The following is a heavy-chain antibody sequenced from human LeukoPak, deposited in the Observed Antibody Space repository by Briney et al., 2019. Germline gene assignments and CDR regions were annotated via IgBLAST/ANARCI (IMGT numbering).Heavy chain of an antibody. J-gene: IGHJ4*02. Sequence: QPGGSLRLSCAASGFTFSSYAMTWVRQAPGKGLEWVSTISFSGANTFYADSVKGRFTISRDDSKNTLFLQMNSLRAEDTAVYYCAKRFGGTYGHFDYWGRGTLVTAST. V-gene: IGHV3-23*01. CDR3: AKRFGGTYGHFDY. D-gene: IGHD3-10*01. CDR1: GFTFSSYA. CDR2: ISFSGANT.